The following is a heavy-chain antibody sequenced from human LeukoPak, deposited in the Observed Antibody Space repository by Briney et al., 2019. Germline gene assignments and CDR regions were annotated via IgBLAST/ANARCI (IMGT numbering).Heavy chain of an antibody. V-gene: IGHV1-18*01. CDR1: GYTFTSYG. D-gene: IGHD2-8*01. J-gene: IGHJ4*02. Sequence: GASVKVSCKASGYTFTSYGISWVRQAPGQGLEWMGWVSAYNGNTNYAQKLQGRVTMTTDTSTSTAYMELRSLRSDDTAVYYCARDALYCTNGVCYGGLDYWGQGTLVTVSS. CDR2: VSAYNGNT. CDR3: ARDALYCTNGVCYGGLDY.